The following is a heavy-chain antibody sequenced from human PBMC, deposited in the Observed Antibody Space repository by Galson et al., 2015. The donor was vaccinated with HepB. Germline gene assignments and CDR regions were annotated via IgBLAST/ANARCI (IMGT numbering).Heavy chain of an antibody. CDR2: IYYSGST. CDR1: GGSISSYY. J-gene: IGHJ5*02. Sequence: LSLTCTVSGGSISSYYWSWIRQPPGKGLEWIGYIYYSGSTNYNPSLKSRVTISVDTSKNQFSLKLSSVTAADTAVYYCARDNRAYYDFWSGYFPSRWFDPWGQGTLVTVSS. V-gene: IGHV4-59*01. D-gene: IGHD3-3*01. CDR3: ARDNRAYYDFWSGYFPSRWFDP.